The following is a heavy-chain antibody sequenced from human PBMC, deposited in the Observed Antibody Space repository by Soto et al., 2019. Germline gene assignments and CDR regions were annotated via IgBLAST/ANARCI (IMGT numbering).Heavy chain of an antibody. CDR3: AKAPSSSSVGYYYYGMGV. J-gene: IGHJ6*02. CDR2: ISWNSGSI. Sequence: EVQLVESGGGLVQPGRSLRLSCAASGFTFDDYAMHWVRQAPGKGLEWVSGISWNSGSIGYADSLKGRFTISRDNAKNSLYLQMNSLRAEDTALYYCAKAPSSSSVGYYYYGMGVWGQGTTVTVSS. CDR1: GFTFDDYA. D-gene: IGHD1-26*01. V-gene: IGHV3-9*01.